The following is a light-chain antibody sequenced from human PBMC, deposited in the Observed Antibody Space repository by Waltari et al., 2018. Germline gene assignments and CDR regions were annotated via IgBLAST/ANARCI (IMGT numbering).Light chain of an antibody. J-gene: IGLJ1*01. Sequence: QSVLTQPPSASGTPGQRVTIPCSGSTSDIGGHTVVWYQQPPGTAPKLLIHSNDQRPSGVPDRFSGFKSGTSASLAISGLQSEDEGEYFCAAWDDSLTYVFGTGTKVTVL. CDR2: SND. CDR3: AAWDDSLTYV. CDR1: TSDIGGHT. V-gene: IGLV1-44*01.